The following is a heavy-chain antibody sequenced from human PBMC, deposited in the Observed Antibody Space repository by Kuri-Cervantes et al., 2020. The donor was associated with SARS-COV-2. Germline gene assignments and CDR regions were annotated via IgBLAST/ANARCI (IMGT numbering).Heavy chain of an antibody. D-gene: IGHD5-18*01. Sequence: SETLSLTCTVSGYSISSGYYWGWIRQPPGKGLEWIGSIYHSGSTYYNPSLKSRVTISVDTSKNQFSLKLSSVTAADTAVYYCATQLMGYSYGFGPFGSYYYMDVWGKGTTVTVSS. CDR3: ATQLMGYSYGFGPFGSYYYMDV. V-gene: IGHV4-38-2*02. CDR1: GYSISSGYY. J-gene: IGHJ6*03. CDR2: IYHSGST.